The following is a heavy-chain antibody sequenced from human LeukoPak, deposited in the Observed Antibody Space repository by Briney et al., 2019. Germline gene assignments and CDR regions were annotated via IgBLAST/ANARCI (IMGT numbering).Heavy chain of an antibody. V-gene: IGHV3-33*01. CDR1: GFTFSSYG. D-gene: IGHD3-22*01. J-gene: IGHJ4*02. CDR3: ARARAPFYYDSSPGDY. CDR2: IWYDGSNK. Sequence: PGRSLRLSCAASGFTFSSYGIHWVRQAPGKGLEWVAVIWYDGSNKYYADPVKGRFTISRDNSKNTLYLQMNSLRAEDTAVYYCARARAPFYYDSSPGDYWGQGTLVTVSS.